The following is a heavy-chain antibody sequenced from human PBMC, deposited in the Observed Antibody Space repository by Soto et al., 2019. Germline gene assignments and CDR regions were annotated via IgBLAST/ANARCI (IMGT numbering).Heavy chain of an antibody. D-gene: IGHD3-22*01. CDR2: IYYTGTT. J-gene: IGHJ4*02. CDR3: ARGWYYDSRGYYPFDF. CDR1: GGSISSYY. Sequence: PSETLSLTCTVSGGSISSYYWSWIRQPPGKGLEWIGYIYYTGTTNYNPSLKSRVTISVDTSKNQFSLKLSSVTTADTAVYYCARGWYYDSRGYYPFDFWGLGTLVTVSS. V-gene: IGHV4-59*01.